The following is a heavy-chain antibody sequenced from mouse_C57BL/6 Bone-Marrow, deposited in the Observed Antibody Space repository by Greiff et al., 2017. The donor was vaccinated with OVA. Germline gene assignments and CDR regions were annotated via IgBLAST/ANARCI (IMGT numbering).Heavy chain of an antibody. CDR1: GYTFTSYG. CDR2: IYPRSGNT. Sequence: VNVVESGAELARPGASVKLSCKASGYTFTSYGISWVKQRTGQGLEWIGEIYPRSGNTYYNEKFKGKATLTADKSSSTAYMELRSLTSEDSAVYFCARGGYPYYYAMDYWGQGTSVTVSS. CDR3: ARGGYPYYYAMDY. J-gene: IGHJ4*01. V-gene: IGHV1-81*01. D-gene: IGHD2-14*01.